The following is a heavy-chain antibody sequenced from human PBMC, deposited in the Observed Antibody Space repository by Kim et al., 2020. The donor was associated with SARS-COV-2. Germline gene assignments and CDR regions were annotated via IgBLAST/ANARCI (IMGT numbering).Heavy chain of an antibody. Sequence: SETLSLTCTVSGYSISSGYYWGWIRQPPGKGLEWIGSIYHSGSTYYNPSLKSRVTISVDTSKNQFSLKLSSVTAADTAVYYCATSIVVVTAITAGAFDIWGQGTIVTVSS. D-gene: IGHD2-21*02. V-gene: IGHV4-38-2*02. CDR3: ATSIVVVTAITAGAFDI. CDR1: GYSISSGYY. CDR2: IYHSGST. J-gene: IGHJ3*02.